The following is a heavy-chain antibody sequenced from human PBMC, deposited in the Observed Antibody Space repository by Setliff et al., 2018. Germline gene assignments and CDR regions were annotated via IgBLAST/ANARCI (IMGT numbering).Heavy chain of an antibody. J-gene: IGHJ5*02. V-gene: IGHV4-59*08. D-gene: IGHD1-26*01. CDR2: IQKSGGT. Sequence: TSETLSLTCNVSGVSISSYYWSWIRQPPGKGLESIGDIQKSGGTHYNPARQSRVTISVDTSQNEFSLKVSSVTAADTAVYYCAGQAHDLKGGTTLFYWFDPWGQGTLVTVSS. CDR1: GVSISSYY. CDR3: AGQAHDLKGGTTLFYWFDP.